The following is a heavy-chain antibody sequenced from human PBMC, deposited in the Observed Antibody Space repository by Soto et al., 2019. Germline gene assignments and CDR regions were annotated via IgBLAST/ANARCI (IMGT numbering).Heavy chain of an antibody. D-gene: IGHD6-13*01. V-gene: IGHV1-8*01. CDR1: GYTFTSYD. J-gene: IGHJ4*02. CDR2: MNPNSGNT. CDR3: AKDPYSSSSYYFDY. Sequence: ASVKVSCKASGYTFTSYDINWVRQATGQGLEWMGWMNPNSGNTGYAQKFQGRVTMTRNTSISTAYMELSSLRAEDTAVYYCAKDPYSSSSYYFDYWGQGTLVTVSS.